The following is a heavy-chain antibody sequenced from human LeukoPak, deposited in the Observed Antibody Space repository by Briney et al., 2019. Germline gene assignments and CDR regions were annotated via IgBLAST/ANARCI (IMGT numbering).Heavy chain of an antibody. J-gene: IGHJ5*02. Sequence: SETLSLTCTVSGGSISSSSYYWGWIRQPPGKGLEWIGGIYYSGSTYYNPSLKSRVTISVDTSKNQFSLKLSSVTAADTAVYYCARHLCCYYGSGTPGWFDPWGQGTLVTVSS. CDR3: ARHLCCYYGSGTPGWFDP. CDR2: IYYSGST. V-gene: IGHV4-39*07. D-gene: IGHD3-10*01. CDR1: GGSISSSSYY.